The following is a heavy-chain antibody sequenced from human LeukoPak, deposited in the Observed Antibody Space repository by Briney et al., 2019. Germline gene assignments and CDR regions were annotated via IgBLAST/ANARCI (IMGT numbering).Heavy chain of an antibody. CDR1: GFSFGDYA. CDR3: TKSWNYAWDY. Sequence: GGSLRLSCLASGFSFGDYAMNWARQAPGKGLEWVGFIRSKAYGETTEYAPSMKGGFTISRHDSKGIVYLQMNGLQTDDTAVYYCTKSWNYAWDYWGQGTLVTVSS. V-gene: IGHV3-49*04. J-gene: IGHJ4*02. CDR2: IRSKAYGETT. D-gene: IGHD1-7*01.